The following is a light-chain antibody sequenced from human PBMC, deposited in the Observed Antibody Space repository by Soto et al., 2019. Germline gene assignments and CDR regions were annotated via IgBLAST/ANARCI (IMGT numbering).Light chain of an antibody. CDR1: QSVLYSANNENY. V-gene: IGKV4-1*01. J-gene: IGKJ1*01. CDR3: QQYYSTPWA. Sequence: DIVMTQSPASLAVSLGERATINCKSSQSVLYSANNENYLAWYQQKPGHPPKLLIYWESTRESGVPDRFSGSGSRTDFTLTISSLQAEDVAVYYCQQYYSTPWAFGQGTKVDIK. CDR2: WES.